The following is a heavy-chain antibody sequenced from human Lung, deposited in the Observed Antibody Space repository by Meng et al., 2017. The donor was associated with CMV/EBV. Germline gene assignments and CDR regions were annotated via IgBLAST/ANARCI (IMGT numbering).Heavy chain of an antibody. V-gene: IGHV4-30-4*08. J-gene: IGHJ4*02. D-gene: IGHD5-18*01. CDR1: GGSISSGDYY. Sequence: QVQLQESGPGLVKPSQTLSLTCTVSGGSISSGDYYWSWIRQPPGKGLEWIGYIYYRGSTYYNPSLKSRVTISVDTSKNQFSLKLSSVTAADTAVYYCARALDTAMVTFDYWGQGTLVTVSS. CDR3: ARALDTAMVTFDY. CDR2: IYYRGST.